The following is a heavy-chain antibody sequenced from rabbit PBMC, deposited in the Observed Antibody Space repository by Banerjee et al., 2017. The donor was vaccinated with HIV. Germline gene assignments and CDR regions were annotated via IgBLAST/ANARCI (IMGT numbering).Heavy chain of an antibody. V-gene: IGHV1S45*01. D-gene: IGHD4-1*01. CDR3: ARDLAGVIGWKVNL. Sequence: QEQLVESGGGLVTLGGSLTLTCKASGFTLSSNYWIYWVRQAPGKGLEWIACIYTGNGNTYYASWATGRFTISKTSSTTVTLQMTSLTAADTATYLCARDLAGVIGWKVNLGGPGTLVT. CDR2: IYTGNGNT. CDR1: GFTLSSNYW. J-gene: IGHJ4*01.